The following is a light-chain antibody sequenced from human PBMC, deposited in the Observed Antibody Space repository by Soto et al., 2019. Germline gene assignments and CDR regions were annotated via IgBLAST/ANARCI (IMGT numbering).Light chain of an antibody. V-gene: IGKV3-15*01. CDR1: QSVSSN. CDR3: QQRSNWPRT. Sequence: EIVMTQSPATLSVSPGERATLSCRASQSVSSNLAWYQQRPGQAPRLLISGASTRATGLPARFSARKSGTEFTLTISSLEPEDFAVYYCQQRSNWPRTFGQGTKLEIK. J-gene: IGKJ2*01. CDR2: GAS.